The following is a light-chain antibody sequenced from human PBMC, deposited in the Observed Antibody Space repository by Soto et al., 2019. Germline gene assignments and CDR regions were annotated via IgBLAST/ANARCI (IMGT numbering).Light chain of an antibody. V-gene: IGKV1-6*01. J-gene: IGKJ5*01. CDR1: QDISSD. CDR2: SAS. Sequence: AIQMTQSPSSLSASVGDRVTITCRASQDISSDLGWYQQKSSGKAPKILIASASSLQNGVPSRFSGSGSGTDFTLTISSLQPEDFATYYCLQDYIYPYTFGQGTRLEIK. CDR3: LQDYIYPYT.